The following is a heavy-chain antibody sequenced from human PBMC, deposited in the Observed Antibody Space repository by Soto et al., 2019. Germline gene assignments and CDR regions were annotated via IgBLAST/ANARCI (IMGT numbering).Heavy chain of an antibody. Sequence: GGSLRLSCAASGFTFSSYAMSWVRQAPGKGLEWVSAISGSGGSTYYADSVKGRFTISRDNSKNTLYLQMNSLRAEDTAVYYCAKDSPIAVAVARDAFDIWGQGTMVTVSS. CDR2: ISGSGGST. J-gene: IGHJ3*02. CDR1: GFTFSSYA. D-gene: IGHD6-19*01. V-gene: IGHV3-23*01. CDR3: AKDSPIAVAVARDAFDI.